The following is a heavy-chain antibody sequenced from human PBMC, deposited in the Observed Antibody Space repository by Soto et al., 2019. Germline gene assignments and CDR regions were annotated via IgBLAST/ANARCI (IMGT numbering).Heavy chain of an antibody. D-gene: IGHD2-2*01. CDR1: GYTFTSYG. CDR3: ARVGYCSSTSCDGKDYYYYMDV. CDR2: ISAYNGNT. V-gene: IGHV1-18*01. Sequence: ASVKVSCKASGYTFTSYGISWVRQAPGQGLEWMGWISAYNGNTNYAQKLQGRVTMTTDTSTSTAYMELRSLRSDDTAVYYCARVGYCSSTSCDGKDYYYYMDVWGKGTTVTVSS. J-gene: IGHJ6*03.